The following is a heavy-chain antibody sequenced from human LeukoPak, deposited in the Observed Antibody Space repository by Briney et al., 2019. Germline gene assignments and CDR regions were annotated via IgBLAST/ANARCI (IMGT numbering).Heavy chain of an antibody. CDR1: GGSISSYY. CDR3: ASKGNGGNSDFDY. V-gene: IGHV4-59*01. CDR2: IYHSGST. D-gene: IGHD4-23*01. Sequence: SETLSLTCTVSGGSISSYYWSWIRQPPGKGLEWIGYIYHSGSTYYNPSLKSRVTISVDTSKNQFSLKLSSVTAADTAVYYCASKGNGGNSDFDYWGQGTLVTVSS. J-gene: IGHJ4*02.